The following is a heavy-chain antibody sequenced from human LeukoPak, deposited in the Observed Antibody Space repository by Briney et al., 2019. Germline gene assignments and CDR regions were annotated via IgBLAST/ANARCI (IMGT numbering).Heavy chain of an antibody. CDR1: GFTFNNAW. D-gene: IGHD2/OR15-2a*01. V-gene: IGHV3-15*01. Sequence: PGGSLRLSCAASGFTFNNAWMSWVRQAPGKGLEWVGHIKGKPDGGTTHYAAPVKGRFFIPRDDSKNTLYLQMNSLKSDDTAVYYCTTDRGITVRPLFDYWGQGTLVTVSS. CDR2: IKGKPDGGTT. J-gene: IGHJ4*02. CDR3: TTDRGITVRPLFDY.